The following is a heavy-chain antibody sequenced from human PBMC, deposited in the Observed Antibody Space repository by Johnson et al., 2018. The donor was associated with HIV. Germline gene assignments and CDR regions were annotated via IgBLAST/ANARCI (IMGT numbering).Heavy chain of an antibody. D-gene: IGHD6-19*01. CDR2: IYSGDST. J-gene: IGHJ3*02. V-gene: IGHV3-66*01. CDR1: GFTVSSNY. Sequence: EVQLVESGGGLVQPGGSLRLSCAASGFTVSSNYMSCVRQAPGQGLEWVSLIYSGDSTYYADSVQGRFTISRDNSKNTLYLQMNSLRAEDTAVYYCARVRQWLVEEAFDIWGQGTMVTVSS. CDR3: ARVRQWLVEEAFDI.